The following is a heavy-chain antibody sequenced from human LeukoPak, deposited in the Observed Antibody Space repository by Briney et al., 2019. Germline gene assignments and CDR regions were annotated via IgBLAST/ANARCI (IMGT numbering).Heavy chain of an antibody. J-gene: IGHJ4*02. Sequence: PSETLSLTCTVSGGSISSYYWSWIRQPPGKGLEWIGYIYYSGSTSYNTSLKSRLTISEDTSRNQFSLKLSSVTAADTAVYYCASLEYYYDTSGYISWGQGTLVTVFS. CDR3: ASLEYYYDTSGYIS. D-gene: IGHD3-22*01. CDR1: GGSISSYY. CDR2: IYYSGST. V-gene: IGHV4-59*01.